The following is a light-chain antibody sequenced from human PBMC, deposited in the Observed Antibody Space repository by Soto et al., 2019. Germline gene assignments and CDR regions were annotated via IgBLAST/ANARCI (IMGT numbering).Light chain of an antibody. J-gene: IGKJ2*01. CDR2: AAS. V-gene: IGKV1-39*01. CDR1: QSISSY. CDR3: QQCYSTLMYT. Sequence: DIQMTQSPSSLSASVGDRVTITCRASQSISSYLNWYQQKPGKAPKLLIYAASSVQSGVPSRFSGSGSGRDFTLIISSLQAEDFATYYCQQCYSTLMYTFGQGAQLEIK.